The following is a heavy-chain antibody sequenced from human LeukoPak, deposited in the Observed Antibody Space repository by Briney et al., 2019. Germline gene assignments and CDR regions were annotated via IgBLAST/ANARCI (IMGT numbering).Heavy chain of an antibody. CDR1: GGSFSGYY. CDR2: INHSGGT. D-gene: IGHD1-26*01. J-gene: IGHJ4*02. V-gene: IGHV4-34*01. CDR3: ARGLSGSYYDS. Sequence: SETLSLTCAVYGGSFSGYYWSWIRQPPGKGLEWIGEINHSGGTNYNPSLKSRVTISVDTSKNQFSLRLISVTAADTAVYYCARGLSGSYYDSWGQGTLVTVSS.